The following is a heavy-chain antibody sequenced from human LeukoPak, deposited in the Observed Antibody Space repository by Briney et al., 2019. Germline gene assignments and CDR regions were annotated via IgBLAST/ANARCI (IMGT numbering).Heavy chain of an antibody. D-gene: IGHD6-13*01. CDR1: GGTFSSYA. CDR3: ARGLLAAAGRYYMDV. J-gene: IGHJ6*03. CDR2: MNPNSGNT. V-gene: IGHV1-8*02. Sequence: GASVKVSCRASGGTFSSYAISWVRQAPGQGLEWMGWMNPNSGNTGYAQKFQGRVTMTRNTSISTAYMELSSLRSEDTAVYYCARGLLAAAGRYYMDVWGKGTTVTISS.